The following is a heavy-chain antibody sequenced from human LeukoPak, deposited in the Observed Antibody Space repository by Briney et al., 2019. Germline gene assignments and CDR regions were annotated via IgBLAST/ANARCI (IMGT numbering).Heavy chain of an antibody. CDR2: ISPSGST. CDR1: AGSISTGSYS. V-gene: IGHV4-30-2*01. D-gene: IGHD4-11*01. Sequence: SESLSLTCAVSAGSISTGSYSWNWIRQPPGKGLEWIGYISPSGSTYYNPSLKSRVTISVDRSKNQFSLKLSSVTAADTAMYYCARKDYSFEFWGQGTLVTVSS. CDR3: ARKDYSFEF. J-gene: IGHJ4*02.